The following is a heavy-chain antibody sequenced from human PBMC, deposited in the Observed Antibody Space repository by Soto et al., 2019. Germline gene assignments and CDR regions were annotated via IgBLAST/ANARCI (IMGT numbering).Heavy chain of an antibody. V-gene: IGHV4-59*01. CDR1: GGSISSYY. D-gene: IGHD5-18*01. Sequence: PXGTLTLTCTVSGGSISSYYWSWIRQPPGKGLEWIGYIYYSGSTNYNPSLKSRVTISVDTSKNQFSLKLRSVTAADTAVYYCARLRYSYGPRWWYFDLWGRGTLVTVSS. CDR3: ARLRYSYGPRWWYFDL. J-gene: IGHJ2*01. CDR2: IYYSGST.